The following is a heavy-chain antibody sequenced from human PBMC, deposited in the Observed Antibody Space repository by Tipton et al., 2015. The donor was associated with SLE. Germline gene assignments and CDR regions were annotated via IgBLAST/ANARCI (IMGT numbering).Heavy chain of an antibody. Sequence: TLSLTCTVSGGSISGSSYYWGWIRQPPGKGLEWIGSIYFSGITDYNPSLKSRVTLSVDTSKNQFSLRLTSVTAADTAVYYCARVPLYYYYMDVWGKGTTVTVSS. CDR2: IYFSGIT. CDR3: ARVPLYYYYMDV. CDR1: GGSISGSSYY. V-gene: IGHV4-39*07. J-gene: IGHJ6*03.